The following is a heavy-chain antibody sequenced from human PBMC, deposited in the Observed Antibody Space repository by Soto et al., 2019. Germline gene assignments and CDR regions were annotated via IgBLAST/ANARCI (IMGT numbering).Heavy chain of an antibody. Sequence: ASVKVSCKASGYTFTSYGISWVRQAPGQGLEWMGWISAYNGNTNYAQKLQGRVTMTTDTSTSTAYMELRSLGSDDTAVYYCARGGRDFWSGYYYYYYMDVWGKGTTVTVSS. V-gene: IGHV1-18*01. CDR2: ISAYNGNT. CDR1: GYTFTSYG. J-gene: IGHJ6*03. CDR3: ARGGRDFWSGYYYYYYMDV. D-gene: IGHD3-3*01.